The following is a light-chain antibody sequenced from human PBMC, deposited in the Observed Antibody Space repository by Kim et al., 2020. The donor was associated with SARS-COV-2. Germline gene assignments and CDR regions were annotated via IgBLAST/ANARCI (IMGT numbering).Light chain of an antibody. V-gene: IGLV2-23*02. J-gene: IGLJ2*01. Sequence: PGQSLTISCTGTSSDVGSYNLVSWYQQHPGKAPKLMIYEVTKRPSGVSNRFSGSKSGNTASLTISGLQAEDEADYYCCSYAGRSTLFGGGTQLTVL. CDR1: SSDVGSYNL. CDR3: CSYAGRSTL. CDR2: EVT.